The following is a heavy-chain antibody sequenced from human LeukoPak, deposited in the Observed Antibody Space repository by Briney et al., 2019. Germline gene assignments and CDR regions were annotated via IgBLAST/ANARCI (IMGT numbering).Heavy chain of an antibody. Sequence: SHTLSLTCAISGDSVSSNSAAWNWLRQSPSRGLEWLGRTYYRSKGYYDYAPSVKSRTSINPDTSKNQFSLQLNSVTPEDTAVYYCAREGEQLVPYFYYGMDVWGQGTTVTVSS. CDR3: AREGEQLVPYFYYGMDV. V-gene: IGHV6-1*01. J-gene: IGHJ6*02. CDR2: TYYRSKGYY. D-gene: IGHD6-13*01. CDR1: GDSVSSNSAA.